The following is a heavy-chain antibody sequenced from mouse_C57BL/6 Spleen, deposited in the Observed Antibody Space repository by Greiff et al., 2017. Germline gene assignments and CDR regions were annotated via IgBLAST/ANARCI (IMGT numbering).Heavy chain of an antibody. Sequence: DVQLVESGGGLVQPGGSLSLSCAASGFTFTDYYMSWVRQPPGKALEWLGFIRNKANGYTTEYSASVKGRFTISRDNSQSILYLQMNALRAEDSANYYCARSVYGSSYDYWGQGTTLTVSS. D-gene: IGHD1-1*01. CDR3: ARSVYGSSYDY. J-gene: IGHJ2*01. CDR2: IRNKANGYTT. V-gene: IGHV7-3*01. CDR1: GFTFTDYY.